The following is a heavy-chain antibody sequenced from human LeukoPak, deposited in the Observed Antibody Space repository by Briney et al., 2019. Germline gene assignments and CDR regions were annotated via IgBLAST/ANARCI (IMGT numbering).Heavy chain of an antibody. D-gene: IGHD1-1*01. CDR1: GFTFSSYS. Sequence: GALRLSCAASGFTFSSYSMSWVRQAPGKGLEWVSSISGSGGRIDYADSVKGRFTIPRDNSKNTLSLQMNSLTAEDTAVYYCAKNPRLEGWIYFDSWGQGILVTVSS. CDR2: ISGSGGRI. V-gene: IGHV3-23*01. CDR3: AKNPRLEGWIYFDS. J-gene: IGHJ4*02.